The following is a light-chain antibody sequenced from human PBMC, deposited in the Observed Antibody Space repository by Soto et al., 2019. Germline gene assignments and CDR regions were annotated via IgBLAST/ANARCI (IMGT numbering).Light chain of an antibody. CDR3: QQYGSSPPGLT. J-gene: IGKJ4*01. V-gene: IGKV3-20*01. CDR2: GAS. Sequence: EIVLTQSPGTLSLSPGERATLSCRASQSVSSSYLAWYQQKPGQAPRLLIYGASSRATGIPDRFSGSGSGTDFTLTISRLEPEDFAVYDCQQYGSSPPGLTFGGGTKVEIK. CDR1: QSVSSSY.